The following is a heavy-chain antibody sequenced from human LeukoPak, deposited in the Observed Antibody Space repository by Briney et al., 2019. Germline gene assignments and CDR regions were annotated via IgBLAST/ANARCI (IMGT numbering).Heavy chain of an antibody. J-gene: IGHJ4*02. CDR1: GFTFDIYS. CDR3: ASNDVGGYAYFDL. D-gene: IGHD2-8*01. CDR2: IKQDGTQE. Sequence: GGSLRLSCAASGFTFDIYSMSWVRQAPGTGLEWVATIKQDGTQEFYVDSVRGRFTISRDDTSNSLFLQMNSLRAEDTAVYFCASNDVGGYAYFDLWGQGTLVTVSS. V-gene: IGHV3-7*01.